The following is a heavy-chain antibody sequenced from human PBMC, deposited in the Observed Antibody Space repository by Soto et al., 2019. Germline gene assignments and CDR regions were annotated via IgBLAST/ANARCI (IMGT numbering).Heavy chain of an antibody. CDR3: ARISAIHYHFDY. V-gene: IGHV4-30-4*01. CDR2: IYYSGST. D-gene: IGHD2-2*01. CDR1: GGSISSGDYY. Sequence: SETLSLTCTVSGGSISSGDYYWSWIRQPPGKGLEWIGYIYYSGSTYYNPSLKSRVTISVDTSKNQFSLKLSSVTAADTAVYYCARISAIHYHFDYWGQGTLVTVSS. J-gene: IGHJ4*02.